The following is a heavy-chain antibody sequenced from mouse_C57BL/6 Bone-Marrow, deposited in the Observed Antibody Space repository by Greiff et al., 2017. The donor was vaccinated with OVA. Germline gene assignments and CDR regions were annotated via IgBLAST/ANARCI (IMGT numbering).Heavy chain of an antibody. D-gene: IGHD1-1*01. CDR1: GFTFTDYY. V-gene: IGHV7-3*01. Sequence: EVQLVESGGGLVQPGGSLSLSCAASGFTFTDYYMSWVRQPPGKALEWLGFIRNKANGYTTEYSASVKGRFTISRDNSQSILYLQMNALRAEDSATYYCARSITTVAPYAMDYWGQGTSVTVSS. CDR2: IRNKANGYTT. J-gene: IGHJ4*01. CDR3: ARSITTVAPYAMDY.